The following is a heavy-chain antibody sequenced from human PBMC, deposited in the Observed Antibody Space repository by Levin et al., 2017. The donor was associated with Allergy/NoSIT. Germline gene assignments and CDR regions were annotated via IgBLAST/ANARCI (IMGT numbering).Heavy chain of an antibody. Sequence: GGSLRLSCAASGFIFSTYGMHWVRQAPGKGLEWVAVIWFDGSNKYYADSVKGRFTISRDDSRNTLYLQMNDLRVDDTALYYCARRGEIPEAQYFEYWGQGTLVTVSS. CDR3: ARRGEIPEAQYFEY. CDR2: IWFDGSNK. V-gene: IGHV3-33*01. J-gene: IGHJ4*02. CDR1: GFIFSTYG. D-gene: IGHD3-16*01.